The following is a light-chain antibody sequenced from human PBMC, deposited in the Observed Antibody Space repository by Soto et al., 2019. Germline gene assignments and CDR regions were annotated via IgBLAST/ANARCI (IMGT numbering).Light chain of an antibody. CDR2: EVS. CDR1: SSDVGGYNY. V-gene: IGLV2-8*01. J-gene: IGLJ1*01. CDR3: SSYGGSNTFGV. Sequence: QYALTQPPSASGSPGQSVTISCTGTSSDVGGYNYVSWYQQHPGKAPKLMIYEVSKRPSGVPDRFAGSKSGNTASLTVSGLQADDEADYYCSSYGGSNTFGVFGTGTKVTVL.